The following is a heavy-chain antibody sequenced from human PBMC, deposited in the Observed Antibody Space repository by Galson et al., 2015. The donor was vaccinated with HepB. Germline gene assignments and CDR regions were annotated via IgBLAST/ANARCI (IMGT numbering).Heavy chain of an antibody. J-gene: IGHJ4*02. V-gene: IGHV3-23*01. CDR2: ISGSGGST. Sequence: LRLSCAASGFPFSSYAMSWVRQAPGKGLEWVSAISGSGGSTYYADSVKGRFTISRDNSKNTLYLQMNSLRAEDTAVYYCAKDLRRRDFFDYWGQGTLVTVSS. CDR3: AKDLRRRDFFDY. CDR1: GFPFSSYA.